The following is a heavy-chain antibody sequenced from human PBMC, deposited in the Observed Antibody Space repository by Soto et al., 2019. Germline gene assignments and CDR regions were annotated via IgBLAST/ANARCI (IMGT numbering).Heavy chain of an antibody. CDR3: ARAKGPSSSFDY. CDR2: INPNSGGT. J-gene: IGHJ4*02. D-gene: IGHD6-6*01. CDR1: GCTFTGYY. V-gene: IGHV1-2*02. Sequence: GAAVKVSCKACGCTFTGYYMHWVRQAPGQGLEWMGWINPNSGGTNYAQKFQGRVTMTRDTSISTAYMELSRLRSDDTAVYYCARAKGPSSSFDYWGQGTLVTVSS.